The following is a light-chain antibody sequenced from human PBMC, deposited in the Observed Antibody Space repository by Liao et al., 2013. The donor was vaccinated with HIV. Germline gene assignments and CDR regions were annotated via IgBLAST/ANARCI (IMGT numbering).Light chain of an antibody. CDR3: QVWDSTSDHWV. CDR2: HDS. J-gene: IGLJ3*02. CDR1: NIGGKS. V-gene: IGLV3-21*04. Sequence: SYVLTQPPSVSVAPGKTAMITCGGDNIGGKSVHWYQQKPGQAPVLVIYHDSDRPSGIPERFSGSNSGNTATLTISRVETGDEADYYCQVWDSTSDHWVFGGGTKLTVL.